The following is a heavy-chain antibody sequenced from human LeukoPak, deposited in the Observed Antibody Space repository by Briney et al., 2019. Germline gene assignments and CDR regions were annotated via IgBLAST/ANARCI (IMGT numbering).Heavy chain of an antibody. CDR1: GYTFTCYD. CDR2: INPNGGGT. J-gene: IGHJ5*02. V-gene: IGHV1-2*02. D-gene: IGHD2-2*02. Sequence: ASVKVSFKASGYTFTCYDIHWVRQAPGQGLEWMGWINPNGGGTKYAQRFQGRVTMTRDTAISTAYMELNKLRSDDTAFYYCARVGCSDISCYTWFDPWGQGTLVTVSS. CDR3: ARVGCSDISCYTWFDP.